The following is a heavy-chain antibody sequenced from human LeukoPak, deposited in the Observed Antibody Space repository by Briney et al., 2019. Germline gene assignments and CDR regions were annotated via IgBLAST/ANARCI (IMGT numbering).Heavy chain of an antibody. CDR3: ARGPRSSGFVYYYYYYMDV. Sequence: SETLSLTCAVYGGSFSGYYWSWIRQPPGKGLEWIGEINHSGSTNYNPSLKSRVTISVDTSKNQFSLKLSSVTAADTAVYYCARGPRSSGFVYYYYYYMDVWGKGTTVTVSS. J-gene: IGHJ6*03. CDR2: INHSGST. CDR1: GGSFSGYY. D-gene: IGHD6-19*01. V-gene: IGHV4-34*01.